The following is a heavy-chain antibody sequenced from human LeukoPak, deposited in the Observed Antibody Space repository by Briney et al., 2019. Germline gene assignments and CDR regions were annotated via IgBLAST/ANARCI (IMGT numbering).Heavy chain of an antibody. Sequence: SETLSLTCTVSGGSISSSSYYWGWIRQPPGKGLEWIGSIYYSGSTYYNPSLKSRVTISVDTSKNQFSLKLSSVTAADTAVYYCARQSGSSTSDSFNIWGQGTMVTVSS. CDR2: IYYSGST. CDR1: GGSISSSSYY. J-gene: IGHJ3*02. D-gene: IGHD2-2*01. V-gene: IGHV4-39*01. CDR3: ARQSGSSTSDSFNI.